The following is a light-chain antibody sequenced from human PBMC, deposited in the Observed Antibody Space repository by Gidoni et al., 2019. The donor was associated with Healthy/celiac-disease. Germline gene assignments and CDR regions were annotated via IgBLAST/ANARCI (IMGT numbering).Light chain of an antibody. Sequence: EIVLTQSPATLSLSSGERATLSCRASQSVSSYLAWYQQKPGQAPRLLIYDASNRATGIPARFSGSGSGTDFTLTISILEPEDFAVYYCQQRSNWPPATFGHGTKLEIK. CDR1: QSVSSY. J-gene: IGKJ2*01. CDR2: DAS. V-gene: IGKV3-11*01. CDR3: QQRSNWPPAT.